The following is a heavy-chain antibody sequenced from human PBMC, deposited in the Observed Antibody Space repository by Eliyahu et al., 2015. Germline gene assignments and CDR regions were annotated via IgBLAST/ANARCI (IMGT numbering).Heavy chain of an antibody. CDR2: IYYSGST. V-gene: IGHV4-39*07. J-gene: IGHJ5*02. Sequence: QLQLQESGPGLVKPSXTLSLTCTVSGGXIXSSXYYWGWIRQPPGKGLEWIGSIYYSGSTYYNPSLKSRVTISVDTSKNQFSLKLSSVTAADTAVYYCARCSPASWVPAGYYDSSGYYSNWFDPWGQGTLVTVSS. CDR1: GGXIXSSXYY. CDR3: ARCSPASWVPAGYYDSSGYYSNWFDP. D-gene: IGHD3-22*01.